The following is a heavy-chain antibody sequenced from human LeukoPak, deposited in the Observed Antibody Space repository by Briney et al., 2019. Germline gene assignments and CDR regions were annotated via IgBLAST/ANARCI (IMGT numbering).Heavy chain of an antibody. Sequence: GGSLRLSCAASGFTFSSYDMHWVRQAPGRGQEWVAFIHYDGSNKYYADSVKGRFTISRDNSKNSLYLQMNSLRTEDTAVYYCAKHHRYSRGPSYMDVWGKGTTVTVSS. J-gene: IGHJ6*03. CDR3: AKHHRYSRGPSYMDV. CDR1: GFTFSSYD. CDR2: IHYDGSNK. V-gene: IGHV3-30*02. D-gene: IGHD6-25*01.